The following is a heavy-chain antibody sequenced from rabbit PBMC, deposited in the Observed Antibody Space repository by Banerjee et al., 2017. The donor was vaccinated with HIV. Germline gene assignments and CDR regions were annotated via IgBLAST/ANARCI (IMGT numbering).Heavy chain of an antibody. CDR1: GFSFSNKYV. CDR2: INTSSGNT. D-gene: IGHD1-1*01. J-gene: IGHJ4*01. Sequence: QEQLEESGGGLVQPEGSLTVTCTASGFSFSNKYVMCWVRQAPGKGLEWIACINTSSGNTVYATWAKGRFTISKTSWTTVTLQMTSLTAADTATYFCARGADNNWYIPYFKLRGPGTLVTVS. V-gene: IGHV1S45*01. CDR3: ARGADNNWYIPYFKL.